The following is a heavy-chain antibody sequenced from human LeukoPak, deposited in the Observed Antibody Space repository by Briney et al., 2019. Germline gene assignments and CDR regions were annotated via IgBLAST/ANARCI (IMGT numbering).Heavy chain of an antibody. V-gene: IGHV4-4*02. CDR2: IYHSGST. Sequence: SETLSLTCAVSGGSISSSNWWSWVRPPPGKGLEWIGEIYHSGSTNYNPSLKSRVTISVDKSKNQFSLKLSSVTAADTAVYYCARLGSGGDSNWFDPWGQGTLVTVSS. CDR3: ARLGSGGDSNWFDP. CDR1: GGSISSSNW. D-gene: IGHD2-21*02. J-gene: IGHJ5*02.